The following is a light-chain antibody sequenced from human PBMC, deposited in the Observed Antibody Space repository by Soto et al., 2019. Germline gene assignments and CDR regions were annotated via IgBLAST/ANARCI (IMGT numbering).Light chain of an antibody. J-gene: IGLJ3*02. CDR1: SSDVGGYNY. CDR2: EVS. Sequence: QSALTQPASVSGSPGQSITISCTGTSSDVGGYNYVSWYQHHPGKAPKLMIYEVSNRPSGVSNRFSGSKSGNTASLTISGLQAEDEADYNLSSYTGSSTPMFGGGTQLTVL. V-gene: IGLV2-14*01. CDR3: SSYTGSSTPM.